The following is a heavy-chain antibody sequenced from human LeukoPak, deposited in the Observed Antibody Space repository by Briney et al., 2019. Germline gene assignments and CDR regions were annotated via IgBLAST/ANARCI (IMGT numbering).Heavy chain of an antibody. D-gene: IGHD2-2*02. V-gene: IGHV3-48*01. CDR2: ISSSSSTI. J-gene: IGHJ3*02. Sequence: PGGSLRLSCAASGFTFSSYSMNWVRQAPGKGLEWVSYISSSSSTIYYADSVKGRFTISRDNAKNSLYLQMNSLRAEDTALYHCARAIYCSSTSCYIGMSAFDIWGQGTMVTVSS. CDR3: ARAIYCSSTSCYIGMSAFDI. CDR1: GFTFSSYS.